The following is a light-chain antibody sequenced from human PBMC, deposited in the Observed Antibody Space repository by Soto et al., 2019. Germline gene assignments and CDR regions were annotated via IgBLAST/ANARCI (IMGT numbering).Light chain of an antibody. CDR2: STS. CDR3: AAWDVRLYVYV. V-gene: IGLV1-44*01. CDR1: SANIGSNT. J-gene: IGLJ1*01. Sequence: QSVLTQPPSASGTPGQIVAISCSGSSANIGSNTVTWYQQLPGTAPKLLIYSTSQRSSGVPGRFSGSKSGASASLSISGLQSEDEADYYCAAWDVRLYVYVCGTGTKATVL.